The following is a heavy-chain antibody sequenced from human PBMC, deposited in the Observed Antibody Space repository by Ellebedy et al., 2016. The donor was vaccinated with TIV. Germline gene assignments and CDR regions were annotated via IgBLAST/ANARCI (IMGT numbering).Heavy chain of an antibody. V-gene: IGHV4-39*01. CDR1: GGSASSTRYY. D-gene: IGHD3-9*01. Sequence: MPSETLSLTCSVSGGSASSTRYYWAWIRQPPGKGLEYIGSVYYRGRPYYNPSFKSRVTLSADTTKNQFSLNLRTVTAADTAVYYCARIDSWQPIDDWGQGILVTISS. CDR2: VYYRGRP. CDR3: ARIDSWQPIDD. J-gene: IGHJ4*02.